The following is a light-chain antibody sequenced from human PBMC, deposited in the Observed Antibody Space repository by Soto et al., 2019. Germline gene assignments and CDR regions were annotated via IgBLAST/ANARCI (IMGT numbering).Light chain of an antibody. CDR3: MQGAHWPPYT. CDR1: QSLAYSDGNTY. J-gene: IGKJ2*01. Sequence: DVVMTQSPLSLPATLGQPASISCTCSQSLAYSDGNTYQNWVQHRTGQSPRRLTYKVSNRDSGVPDRFSGSASGTHVKLKISRVEAEYVGVYYCMQGAHWPPYTCGRGTKLEIK. CDR2: KVS. V-gene: IGKV2-30*01.